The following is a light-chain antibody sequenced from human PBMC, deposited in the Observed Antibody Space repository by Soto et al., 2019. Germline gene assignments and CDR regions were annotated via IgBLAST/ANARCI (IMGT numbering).Light chain of an antibody. J-gene: IGKJ1*01. Sequence: EIVLTQSPATLSLSPGERATLSCRASQSVSSYLAWYQQKPGQAPRLLIYDASNRATGIPARFSGSGSGTDFTLTISSLEPEDFAVYYCQQYTNWRTFGQGTKVEIK. CDR2: DAS. V-gene: IGKV3-11*01. CDR3: QQYTNWRT. CDR1: QSVSSY.